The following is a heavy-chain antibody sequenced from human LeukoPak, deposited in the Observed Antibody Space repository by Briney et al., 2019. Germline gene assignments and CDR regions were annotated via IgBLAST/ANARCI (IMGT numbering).Heavy chain of an antibody. J-gene: IGHJ1*01. Sequence: QTGGSLRLSCAAPGFTFSSYAMSWVRQAPGKGLEWVSAISGSGGSTYYADSVKGRFTISRDNSKNTLYLQMNSLRAEDTAVYYCAKVRITIFRHAEYFQHWGQGTLVTVSS. D-gene: IGHD3-3*01. V-gene: IGHV3-23*01. CDR3: AKVRITIFRHAEYFQH. CDR2: ISGSGGST. CDR1: GFTFSSYA.